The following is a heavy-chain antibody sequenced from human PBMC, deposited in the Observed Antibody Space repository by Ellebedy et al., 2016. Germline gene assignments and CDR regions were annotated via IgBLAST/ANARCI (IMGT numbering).Heavy chain of an antibody. D-gene: IGHD3-3*01. V-gene: IGHV3-53*01. J-gene: IGHJ4*02. Sequence: GGSLRLSXVASGFTVTNDYMTWVRQAPGKGLEWVSVMWSGGLSYYADSVKGRSTISRDGSRNTLYLQMNSLRAEDTAVYYCANFPYFDYWGQGTLVTVSS. CDR2: MWSGGLS. CDR1: GFTVTNDY. CDR3: ANFPYFDY.